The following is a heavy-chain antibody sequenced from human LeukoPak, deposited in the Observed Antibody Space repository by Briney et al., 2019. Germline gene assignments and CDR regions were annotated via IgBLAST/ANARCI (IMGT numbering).Heavy chain of an antibody. V-gene: IGHV4-59*01. Sequence: TSETLSLTCTVSGGSISSYYWNWIRQPAGKGLEWIGYIYYSGSTNYNPSLKSRVTISVDTSKNQFSLKLSSVTAADTAVYYCAGLTTETLHFDYWGQGTLVTVSS. CDR3: AGLTTETLHFDY. CDR1: GGSISSYY. CDR2: IYYSGST. D-gene: IGHD1-1*01. J-gene: IGHJ4*02.